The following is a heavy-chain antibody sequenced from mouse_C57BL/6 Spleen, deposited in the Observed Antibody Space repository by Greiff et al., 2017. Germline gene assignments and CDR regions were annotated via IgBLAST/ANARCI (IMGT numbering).Heavy chain of an antibody. J-gene: IGHJ3*01. CDR2: IYPGDGDT. CDR1: GYAFSSSW. V-gene: IGHV1-82*01. D-gene: IGHD6-5*01. Sequence: VKLQESGPELVKPGASVKISCKASGYAFSSSWMNWVKQRPGKGLEWIGRIYPGDGDTNYNGKFKGNATLTADKSSSTSYMQLSSLTSEDSAVYFCARRVLFAYWGQGTLVTVSA. CDR3: ARRVLFAY.